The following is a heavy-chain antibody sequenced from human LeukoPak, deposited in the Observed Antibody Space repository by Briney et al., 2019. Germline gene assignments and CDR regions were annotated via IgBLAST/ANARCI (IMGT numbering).Heavy chain of an antibody. V-gene: IGHV3-74*01. CDR3: AGGYGVNGDYYFDY. J-gene: IGHJ4*02. D-gene: IGHD4-17*01. CDR1: GFTFVSYW. Sequence: PGGSLRLSCAASGFTFVSYWVHWVRQAPGKGLVWVSRINSDGRTTNYADSVRGRFTISRDNAKNTLYLQMNSLRAEDTAVYYCAGGYGVNGDYYFDYWGQGTLVTVSS. CDR2: INSDGRTT.